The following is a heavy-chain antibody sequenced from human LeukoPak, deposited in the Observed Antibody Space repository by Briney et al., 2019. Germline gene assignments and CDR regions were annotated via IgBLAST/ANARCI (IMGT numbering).Heavy chain of an antibody. CDR1: GFTFSNYA. D-gene: IGHD2-15*01. CDR2: IRSKAYGGTT. Sequence: PGGSLRLSCAASGFTFSNYAMSWFRQAPGKGLEWVGFIRSKAYGGTTEYAASVKGRFTISRDDSKSIAYLQMNSLKTEDTAVYYCTRGGPIVVVVAATEFDPWGQGTLVTVSS. J-gene: IGHJ5*02. CDR3: TRGGPIVVVVAATEFDP. V-gene: IGHV3-49*03.